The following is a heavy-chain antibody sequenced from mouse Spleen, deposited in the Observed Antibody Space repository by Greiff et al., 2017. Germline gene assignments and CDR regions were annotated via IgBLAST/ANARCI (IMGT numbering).Heavy chain of an antibody. J-gene: IGHJ2*01. CDR1: GYTFTDYV. Sequence: QVQLQQSGPELVKPGASVKMSCKASGYTFTDYVISWVKQRTGQGLEWIGEIYPGSGSTYYNEKFKGKATLTADKSSNTAYMQLSSLTSEDSAVYFCAGSFLDYWGQGTTLTVSS. D-gene: IGHD1-1*02. V-gene: IGHV1-77*01. CDR2: IYPGSGST. CDR3: AGSFLDY.